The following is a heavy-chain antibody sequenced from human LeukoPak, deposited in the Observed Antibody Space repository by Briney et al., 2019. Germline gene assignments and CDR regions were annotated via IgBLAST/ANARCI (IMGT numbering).Heavy chain of an antibody. V-gene: IGHV4-61*08. CDR2: IYYSGST. J-gene: IGHJ4*02. D-gene: IGHD2-8*01. CDR1: GGSVSSGDFY. Sequence: SETLSLTCTVSGGSVSSGDFYWSWMRQPPGKGLEWIGCIYYSGSTNYNPSLKSRVTISVDTSKNQFSLKLSSATAADTAVYYCARLMEGDYFDYWGQGTLVTVSS. CDR3: ARLMEGDYFDY.